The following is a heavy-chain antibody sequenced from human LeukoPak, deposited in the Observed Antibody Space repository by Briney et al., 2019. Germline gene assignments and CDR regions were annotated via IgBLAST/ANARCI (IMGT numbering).Heavy chain of an antibody. D-gene: IGHD6-19*01. CDR1: GFTVSSNY. J-gene: IGHJ4*02. Sequence: GGSLRPSCAASGFTVSSNYMSWVRQAPGKGLEWVSVIYSGGSTYYADSVKGRFTISRDNSKNTLYLQMNSLRAEDTAVYYCASRYSSGWYGSDYWGQGTLVTVSS. CDR3: ASRYSSGWYGSDY. CDR2: IYSGGST. V-gene: IGHV3-66*01.